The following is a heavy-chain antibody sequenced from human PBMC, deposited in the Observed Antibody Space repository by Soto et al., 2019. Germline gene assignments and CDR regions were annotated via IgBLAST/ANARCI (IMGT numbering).Heavy chain of an antibody. CDR3: VSRRGIVTPGPIFDY. CDR1: GFTFSSYW. J-gene: IGHJ4*02. D-gene: IGHD6-13*01. CDR2: MNMDGNRI. Sequence: PGGSLRLSCAASGFTFSSYWMHWVRQAPGKGLECVSRMNMDGNRISYVDSVKGRFTISRDDSKNTAYLQMNSVKTGDTAVYYCVSRRGIVTPGPIFDYWSQGTLVTVSS. V-gene: IGHV3-74*01.